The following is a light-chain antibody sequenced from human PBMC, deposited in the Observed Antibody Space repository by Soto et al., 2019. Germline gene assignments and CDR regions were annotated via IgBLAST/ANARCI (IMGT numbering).Light chain of an antibody. CDR2: AAS. CDR3: MQDYNYPRT. J-gene: IGKJ1*01. CDR1: QGIRND. Sequence: AIQMTQSPSSLSASVGDRVTITCRASQGIRNDLGWYQQKPGHAPKVLIYAASTLQSGVPSRFSGSGSGTDFTLTITSLQPEYFATYYCMQDYNYPRTFGQRTKVEIK. V-gene: IGKV1-6*01.